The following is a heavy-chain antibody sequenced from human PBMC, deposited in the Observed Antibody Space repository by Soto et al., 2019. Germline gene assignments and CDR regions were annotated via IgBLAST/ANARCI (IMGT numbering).Heavy chain of an antibody. CDR2: IYYSGST. D-gene: IGHD6-19*01. J-gene: IGHJ4*02. Sequence: SGTLSLTCTSTGGSINITDFYWAWIRQPPGKGLEWIGSIYYSGSTYYSPSLKSRVTISVDTSKNQFSLKLSSVTAADTAVYYCARHAIRAVAGSYFDYWGQGTLVTVSS. CDR3: ARHAIRAVAGSYFDY. CDR1: GGSINITDFY. V-gene: IGHV4-39*01.